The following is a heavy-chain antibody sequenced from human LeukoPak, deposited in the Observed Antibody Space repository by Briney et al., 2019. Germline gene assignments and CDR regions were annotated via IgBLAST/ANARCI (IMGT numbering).Heavy chain of an antibody. CDR3: ARAGQFWGSGYYYGDY. J-gene: IGHJ4*02. D-gene: IGHD3-22*01. CDR2: ISSSSSYI. Sequence: EPGGTLRLSCVASGFTFSSHGMNWVRQAPGKGLEWVSSISSSSSYIYYVDSVKGRFTISRDNAKSSLYLQMNSLRAEDTALYYCARAGQFWGSGYYYGDYWGQGILVTVSS. CDR1: GFTFSSHG. V-gene: IGHV3-21*01.